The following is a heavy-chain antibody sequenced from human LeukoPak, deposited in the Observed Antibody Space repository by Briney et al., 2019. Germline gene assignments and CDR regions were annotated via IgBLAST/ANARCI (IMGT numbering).Heavy chain of an antibody. D-gene: IGHD1-26*01. CDR1: GFTVSSNY. Sequence: GGSLRLSCAASGFTVSSNYMSWVRQAPGKGLEWVSVIYSGGSTYYADSVKGRFTISRDNSKNTLYLQMNSLRAEDTAVYYCARSKAGARLFDYWGQGTLVTVSS. J-gene: IGHJ4*02. CDR3: ARSKAGARLFDY. V-gene: IGHV3-53*01. CDR2: IYSGGST.